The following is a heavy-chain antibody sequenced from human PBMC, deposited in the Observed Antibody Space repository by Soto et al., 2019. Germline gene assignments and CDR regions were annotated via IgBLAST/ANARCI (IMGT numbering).Heavy chain of an antibody. J-gene: IGHJ5*02. CDR2: MYYNGNI. Sequence: SETLSLTCNVSGGSISNYYWTWVRQSPEKGLEWIGYMYYNGNINYNPSLKSRVTISIDASKNQFSLTLKSVTAADTAVYYCASGGNWFDPWGQGVLVTVSS. V-gene: IGHV4-59*01. D-gene: IGHD3-16*01. CDR1: GGSISNYY. CDR3: ASGGNWFDP.